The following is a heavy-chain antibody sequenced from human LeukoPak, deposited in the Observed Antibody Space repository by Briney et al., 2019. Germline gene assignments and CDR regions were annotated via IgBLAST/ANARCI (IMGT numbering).Heavy chain of an antibody. CDR3: ARAPGYRSFLDY. CDR2: ISSSGSTI. Sequence: GGSLRLSCAASGFTFSSYWMSWVRQAPGKGLEWVSYISSSGSTIYYADSVKGRFTISRDNAKNSLYLQMNSLRAEDTAVYYCARAPGYRSFLDYWGQGTLVTVSS. CDR1: GFTFSSYW. V-gene: IGHV3-48*04. D-gene: IGHD6-13*01. J-gene: IGHJ4*02.